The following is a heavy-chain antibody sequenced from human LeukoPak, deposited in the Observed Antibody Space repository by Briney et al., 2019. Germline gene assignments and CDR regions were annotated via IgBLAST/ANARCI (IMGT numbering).Heavy chain of an antibody. CDR1: GYTFTGYY. Sequence: ASVKVSCKASGYTFTGYYMHRVRQAPGQGLEWMGWINPNSGGTNYAQKFQGRVTMTRDTSISTAYMELSRLRSDDTAVYYCARLDFWSGYYEDYWGQGTLVTVSS. CDR3: ARLDFWSGYYEDY. J-gene: IGHJ4*02. V-gene: IGHV1-2*02. CDR2: INPNSGGT. D-gene: IGHD3-3*01.